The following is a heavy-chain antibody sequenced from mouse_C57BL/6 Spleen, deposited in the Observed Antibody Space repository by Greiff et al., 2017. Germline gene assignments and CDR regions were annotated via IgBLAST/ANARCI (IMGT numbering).Heavy chain of an antibody. CDR2: IDPEDGET. CDR1: GFNIKDYY. Sequence: EVQLQQSGAELVKPGASVKLSCTASGFNIKDYYMHWVKQRTEQGLEWIGRIDPEDGETKYAPKFKGKATITADTSSNTAYLQLSSLTSEDAAVYYCARPRAGYYAMDYWGQGTSVTVSS. J-gene: IGHJ4*01. D-gene: IGHD3-3*01. CDR3: ARPRAGYYAMDY. V-gene: IGHV14-2*01.